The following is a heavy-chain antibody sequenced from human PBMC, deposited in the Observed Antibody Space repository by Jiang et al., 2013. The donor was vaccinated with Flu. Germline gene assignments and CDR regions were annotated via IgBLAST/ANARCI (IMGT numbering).Heavy chain of an antibody. V-gene: IGHV1-46*01. Sequence: SFTNYEVHWVRHGPWTRTGVDGINQSFGGSTDFAQRYQGRVTVTRDTATATVYMQLSSLTSEDTAVYYCARIRSCGGDCYYFDYWGQGTLVTVSS. J-gene: IGHJ4*02. CDR2: QSFGGST. CDR3: ARIRSCGGDCYYFDY. D-gene: IGHD2-21*02. CDR1: SFTNYE.